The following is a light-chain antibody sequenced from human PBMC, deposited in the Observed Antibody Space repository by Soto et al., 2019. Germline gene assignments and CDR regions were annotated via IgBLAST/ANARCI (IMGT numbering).Light chain of an antibody. CDR1: QSISSY. V-gene: IGKV1-39*01. CDR3: QQSYSTLST. J-gene: IGKJ5*01. CDR2: AAS. Sequence: DIQMTQSPSTLSASVGDRVTITCRASQSISSYLNWYQQKPGKAPKLLIYAASSLQSGVPSRFSGSGSGTDFTLTISSLQPEDFATYYCQQSYSTLSTFGQGTRLEI.